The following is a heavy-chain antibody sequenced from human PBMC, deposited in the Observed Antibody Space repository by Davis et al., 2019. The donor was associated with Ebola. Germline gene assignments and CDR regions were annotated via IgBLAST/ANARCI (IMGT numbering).Heavy chain of an antibody. CDR3: ARGLPSPRYDSSGYYDY. D-gene: IGHD3-22*01. Sequence: GESLKISCAASGFTFSSYDMHWVRQATGKGLEWVSAIGTAGDTYYPGSVKGRFTISRENAKNSLYLQMNSLRAGDTAVYYCARGLPSPRYDSSGYYDYWGQGTLVTVSS. V-gene: IGHV3-13*01. CDR2: IGTAGDT. CDR1: GFTFSSYD. J-gene: IGHJ4*02.